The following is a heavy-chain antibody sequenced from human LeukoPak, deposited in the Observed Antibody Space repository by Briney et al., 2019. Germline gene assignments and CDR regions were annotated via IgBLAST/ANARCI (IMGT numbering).Heavy chain of an antibody. V-gene: IGHV1-69*13. Sequence: SVKVSCKASRGTFSSYAISWVRQAPGQGLEWMGGIIPIFGTANYAQKFQGRVTITADESTSTAYMELSSLRSEDTAVYYCARESLLWFGESGEYYFDYWGQGTLVTVSS. D-gene: IGHD3-10*01. J-gene: IGHJ4*02. CDR1: RGTFSSYA. CDR3: ARESLLWFGESGEYYFDY. CDR2: IIPIFGTA.